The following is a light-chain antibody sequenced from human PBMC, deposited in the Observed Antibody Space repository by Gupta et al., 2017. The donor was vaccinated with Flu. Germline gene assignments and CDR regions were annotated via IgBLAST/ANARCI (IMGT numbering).Light chain of an antibody. J-gene: IGLJ1*01. CDR1: YYSIGSNT. CDR2: RNN. CDR3: SAWDDSLKGFV. Sequence: QSVLTQPPSASGTPGQRATISCSGSYYSIGSNTLNWYQPLPGRAPKLLIYRNNQRPSGVPDRFSGSQSGTSASLAISGLQSEDEAEYYCSAWDDSLKGFVFGTGTKVIVL. V-gene: IGLV1-44*01.